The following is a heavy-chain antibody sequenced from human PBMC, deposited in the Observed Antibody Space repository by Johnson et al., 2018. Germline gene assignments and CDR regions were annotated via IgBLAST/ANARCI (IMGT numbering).Heavy chain of an antibody. J-gene: IGHJ3*02. Sequence: EVQLVETGGGLVQPGGSLRLSCAASGFTFSRFSMHWVRQAPGKGLEYVSAITYDGGVTYYADSVRGRFTISRDNSKSTLYLQMDSLRVEDMSVYYCARVGTNDVFGSWGQGAVVTVSS. D-gene: IGHD1-14*01. CDR1: GFTFSRFS. CDR3: ARVGTNDVFGS. CDR2: ITYDGGVT. V-gene: IGHV3-64*07.